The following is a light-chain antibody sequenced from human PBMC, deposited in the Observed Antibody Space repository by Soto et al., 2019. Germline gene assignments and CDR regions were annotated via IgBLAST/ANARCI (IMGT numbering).Light chain of an antibody. Sequence: TQPPSVSAAPGQKVTISCSGSSSNIGNNYVSWYQQLPGTAPKLLIYDNNKRPSGIPDRFSGSKSGTSATLGITGLQTGDEADYYCGTWDXSLSAYVFGTGTKVTVL. J-gene: IGLJ1*01. CDR1: SSNIGNNY. CDR2: DNN. V-gene: IGLV1-51*01. CDR3: GTWDXSLSAYV.